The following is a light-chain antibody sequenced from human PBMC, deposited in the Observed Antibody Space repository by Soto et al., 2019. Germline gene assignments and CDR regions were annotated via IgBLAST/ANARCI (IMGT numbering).Light chain of an antibody. CDR2: DVS. V-gene: IGLV2-18*02. Sequence: QSALTQPPSVSGSPGQSVTISCTGTSSDVGSYNRVSWYQQPPGTAPKLMIYDVSNRPSGVPDRFSGSKSGNTASLTISGLQAEDEADYYCSSYTSSSTYVFGRGTKLTVL. CDR3: SSYTSSSTYV. J-gene: IGLJ6*01. CDR1: SSDVGSYNR.